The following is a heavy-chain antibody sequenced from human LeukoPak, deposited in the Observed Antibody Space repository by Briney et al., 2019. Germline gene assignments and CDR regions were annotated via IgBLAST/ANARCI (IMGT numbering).Heavy chain of an antibody. V-gene: IGHV4-30-2*01. CDR1: GVSISSGGYS. J-gene: IGHJ4*02. Sequence: SETLSLTCAVSGVSISSGGYSWSWIRQPPGKGLEWIGYIYHSGSTYYNPSLKSRVTISVDRSKNQFSLKLSSVTAADTAVYYCARGLRVVAAADLYFDYWGQGTLVTVSS. CDR2: IYHSGST. CDR3: ARGLRVVAAADLYFDY. D-gene: IGHD6-13*01.